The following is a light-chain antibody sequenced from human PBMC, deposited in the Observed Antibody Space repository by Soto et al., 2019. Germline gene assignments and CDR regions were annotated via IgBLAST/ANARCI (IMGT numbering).Light chain of an antibody. V-gene: IGKV3-11*01. Sequence: EVVLTQSPATLSLSPGERVTLSCRASQSVNNYLAWYQQKPGQAPRLLIYDASNRATDIPARFSGSGSRTDFTLTISTLEPEDFAVYYCQQRSRWPGTFGQGNKLEIK. CDR2: DAS. J-gene: IGKJ2*01. CDR3: QQRSRWPGT. CDR1: QSVNNY.